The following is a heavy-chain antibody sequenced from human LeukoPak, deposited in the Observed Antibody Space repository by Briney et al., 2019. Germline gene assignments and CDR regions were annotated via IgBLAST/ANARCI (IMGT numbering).Heavy chain of an antibody. CDR2: ISYDGSNK. J-gene: IGHJ6*02. CDR1: GFTFSSYG. Sequence: GRSLRLSCAASGFTFSSYGMHWVRQAPGKGLEWVAVISYDGSNKYYADSVKGRFTISRDNSKNTLYLQMNSLRAEDTAVYYCAKDSGSSGWENHYYYGMDVWGQGTTVTVSS. D-gene: IGHD6-19*01. V-gene: IGHV3-30*18. CDR3: AKDSGSSGWENHYYYGMDV.